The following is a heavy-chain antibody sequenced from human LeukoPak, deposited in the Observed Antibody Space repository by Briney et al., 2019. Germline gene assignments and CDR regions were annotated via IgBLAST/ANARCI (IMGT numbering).Heavy chain of an antibody. CDR3: ARGGRYYDSSNYIHRYYFDY. D-gene: IGHD3-22*01. V-gene: IGHV4-34*01. J-gene: IGHJ4*02. Sequence: SRVTISVDTSKNQFSLKLSSVTAADTAVYYCARGGRYYDSSNYIHRYYFDYWGQGTPVTVSS.